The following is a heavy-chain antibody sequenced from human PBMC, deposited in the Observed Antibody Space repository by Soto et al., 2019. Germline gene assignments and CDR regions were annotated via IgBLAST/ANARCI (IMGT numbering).Heavy chain of an antibody. D-gene: IGHD1-26*01. CDR3: GRREIQGPIDY. Sequence: PWETLSLTCAVSGYSISSSNWWGWIRQPPGKGLEWIGYIYYSGTTYYNPSLKSRVTMSVDTSKNQFSLKLTSVTAVDTAVYYCGRREIQGPIDYWGQGTLVTVSS. J-gene: IGHJ4*02. CDR2: IYYSGTT. CDR1: GYSISSSNW. V-gene: IGHV4-28*01.